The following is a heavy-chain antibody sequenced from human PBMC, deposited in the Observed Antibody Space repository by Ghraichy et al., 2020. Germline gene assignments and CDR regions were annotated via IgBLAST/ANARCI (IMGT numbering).Heavy chain of an antibody. D-gene: IGHD3-22*01. Sequence: ASVKVSCKASGYTFTGYYMHWVRQAPGQGLEWMGWINPNSGGTNYAQKFQGWVTMTRDTSISTAYMELSRLRSDDTAMYYCARDTGYYYDSSAFDIWGQGTMVTVSS. CDR1: GYTFTGYY. V-gene: IGHV1-2*04. CDR3: ARDTGYYYDSSAFDI. J-gene: IGHJ3*02. CDR2: INPNSGGT.